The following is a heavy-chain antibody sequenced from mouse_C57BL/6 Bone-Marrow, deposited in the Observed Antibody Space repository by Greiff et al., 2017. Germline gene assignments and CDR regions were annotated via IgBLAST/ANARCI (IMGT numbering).Heavy chain of an antibody. D-gene: IGHD1-1*01. V-gene: IGHV14-4*01. CDR3: TTTGSSYAMDY. CDR2: IDPENGDT. CDR1: GFNIKDDY. J-gene: IGHJ4*01. Sequence: EVKLQESGAELVRPGASVKLSCTASGFNIKDDYMHWVKQRPEQGLEWIGWIDPENGDTEYASKFQGKATITAETSSNTAYLQLSSLTSEDTAVYYCTTTGSSYAMDYWGQGTSVTVSS.